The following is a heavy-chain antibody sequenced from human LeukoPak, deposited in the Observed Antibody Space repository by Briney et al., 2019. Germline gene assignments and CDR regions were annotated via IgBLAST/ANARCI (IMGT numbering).Heavy chain of an antibody. V-gene: IGHV3-20*04. CDR1: GLTLDDYW. D-gene: IGHD3-10*01. CDR2: INWNGGST. CDR3: ALFCDRSGSPRFYC. J-gene: IGHJ4*02. Sequence: GGSLLLYCPYSGLTLDDYWISWVRQAPGKGLEWVSGINWNGGSTGYADSVKGRFTISRDNAKNSLYLQMNSLRAEDTALYYCALFCDRSGSPRFYCWGQGTLVTVSS.